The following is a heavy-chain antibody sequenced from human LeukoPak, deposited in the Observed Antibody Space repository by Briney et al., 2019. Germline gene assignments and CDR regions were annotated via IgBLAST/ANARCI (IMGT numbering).Heavy chain of an antibody. D-gene: IGHD5-18*01. Sequence: SETLSLTCTVSGGSVSSADFYWTWIRQLPGKGLEWIGYMYHTGSSNYNFALKSRVTISVDTSKNQFSLKLSSVTAADTAVYYCARGSSSQLWLTRGCYFDYWGQGTLVTVSS. J-gene: IGHJ4*02. CDR1: GGSVSSADFY. V-gene: IGHV4-61*08. CDR3: ARGSSSQLWLTRGCYFDY. CDR2: MYHTGSS.